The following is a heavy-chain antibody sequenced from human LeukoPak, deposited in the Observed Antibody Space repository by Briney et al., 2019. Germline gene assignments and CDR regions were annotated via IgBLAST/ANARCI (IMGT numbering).Heavy chain of an antibody. Sequence: PGGSLRLSCAASGFTFSSYGMHWVRQAPGKGREWVAVIWYDGSNKYYADSMKGRFTISRDNSKNTLYLQMNSLRAEDTAVYYCARDRGELLADYWGQGTLVTVSS. CDR3: ARDRGELLADY. CDR1: GFTFSSYG. J-gene: IGHJ4*02. D-gene: IGHD1-26*01. CDR2: IWYDGSNK. V-gene: IGHV3-33*01.